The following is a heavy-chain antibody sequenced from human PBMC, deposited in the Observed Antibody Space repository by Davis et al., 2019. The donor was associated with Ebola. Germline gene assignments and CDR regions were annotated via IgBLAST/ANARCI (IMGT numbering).Heavy chain of an antibody. Sequence: GGSLRLSCAASGFTVDTSYMSWVRRAPGKGLEWVSIISSGDSTYYADSVKGRFTISSDLSRNTLFLQMNSLRAEDTAVYYCARFQGRGSSPTYFDCWGQGTLVTVSS. CDR1: GFTVDTSY. CDR2: ISSGDST. J-gene: IGHJ4*02. CDR3: ARFQGRGSSPTYFDC. V-gene: IGHV3-66*01. D-gene: IGHD6-6*01.